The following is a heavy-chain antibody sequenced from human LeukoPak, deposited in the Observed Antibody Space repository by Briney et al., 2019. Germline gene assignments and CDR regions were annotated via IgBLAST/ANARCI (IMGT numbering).Heavy chain of an antibody. CDR2: INHSGST. V-gene: IGHV4-34*01. CDR3: AREPKFWGSGSYPFDY. CDR1: GGSFSGYC. Sequence: SETRSLTCAVYGGSFSGYCWSWIRQPPGKGLEWIGEINHSGSTNYNPSLKSRVTISVDTSKNQFSLKLSSVTAADTAVYYCAREPKFWGSGSYPFDYWGQGTLVTVSS. J-gene: IGHJ4*02. D-gene: IGHD1-26*01.